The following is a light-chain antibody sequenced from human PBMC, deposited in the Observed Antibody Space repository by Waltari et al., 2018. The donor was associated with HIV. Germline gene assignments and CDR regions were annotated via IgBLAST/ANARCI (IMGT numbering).Light chain of an antibody. CDR1: RLEHKN. J-gene: IGLJ2*01. CDR2: QDN. CDR3: QAWDNNSVV. V-gene: IGLV3-1*01. Sequence: SYQLTQPPSISVTAGQTATIPCSGNRLEHKNVSWYQRRPGQSPGALIFQDNKRPSGIPERFSGSNFGDTATLAISETQGDDEGEYYCQAWDNNSVVFGGGTRLTVL.